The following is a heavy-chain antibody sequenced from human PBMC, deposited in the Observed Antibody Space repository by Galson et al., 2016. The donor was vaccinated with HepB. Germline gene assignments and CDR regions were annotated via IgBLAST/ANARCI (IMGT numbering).Heavy chain of an antibody. V-gene: IGHV3-33*01. CDR2: ICFDGSNN. CDR1: GFTLSTYG. CDR3: ARDGRTDWADAFDI. D-gene: IGHD3-9*01. J-gene: IGHJ3*02. Sequence: SLRLSCAASGFTLSTYGMHWVRQAPGQGPEWVAVICFDGSNNYYAHSVKGRLTISRDNSKNTLYLQMNSLRAEDTAAYYCARDGRTDWADAFDIWGQGTMVTVSS.